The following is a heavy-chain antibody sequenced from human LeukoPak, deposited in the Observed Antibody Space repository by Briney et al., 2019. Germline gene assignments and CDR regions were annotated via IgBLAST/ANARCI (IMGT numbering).Heavy chain of an antibody. V-gene: IGHV4-4*07. CDR1: GGSISSYY. CDR2: IYTSGST. J-gene: IGHJ4*02. Sequence: SETLSLTCTVSGGSISSYYWSWIRQPAGKGLEWIGRIYTSGSTNYNPSLKSRVTISVGTSNHQFSLKLNSVTAADTAVYYCARRHADSYFFDHWGQGSLVIVSS. D-gene: IGHD4-17*01. CDR3: ARRHADSYFFDH.